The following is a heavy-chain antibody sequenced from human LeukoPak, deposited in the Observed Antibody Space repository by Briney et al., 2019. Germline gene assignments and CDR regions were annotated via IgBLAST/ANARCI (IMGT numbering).Heavy chain of an antibody. D-gene: IGHD2-8*01. V-gene: IGHV3-23*01. CDR1: GFSINTYS. CDR3: AKVWLMGQVGFDY. CDR2: ISGSGGST. J-gene: IGHJ4*02. Sequence: GGSLRLSCAASGFSINTYSLNWVRQAPGKGLEWVSAISGSGGSTYYADSVKGRFTISRDNSKNTLYLQMNSLRAEDTAVYYCAKVWLMGQVGFDYWGQGTLVTVSS.